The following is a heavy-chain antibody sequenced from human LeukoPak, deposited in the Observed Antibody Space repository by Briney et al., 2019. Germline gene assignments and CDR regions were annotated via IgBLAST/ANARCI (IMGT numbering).Heavy chain of an antibody. CDR2: IYPRDSNT. CDR1: GYSFTSHW. Sequence: GESLKISCKGSGYGSGYSFTSHWIAWVRQMPGKGLEWMGIIYPRDSNTIYSPSFQGQVTISVDTSITTAYLQWISLKASDTAMYYCARHPIAAGGAYNWFDPWGQGTLVTVSS. CDR3: ARHPIAAGGAYNWFDP. D-gene: IGHD6-13*01. V-gene: IGHV5-51*01. J-gene: IGHJ5*02.